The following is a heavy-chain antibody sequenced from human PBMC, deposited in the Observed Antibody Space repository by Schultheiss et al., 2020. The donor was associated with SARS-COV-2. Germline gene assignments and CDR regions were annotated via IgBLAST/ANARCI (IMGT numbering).Heavy chain of an antibody. V-gene: IGHV1-2*02. CDR3: ARTRWLHQINWYFDL. CDR1: GGTFSSYA. D-gene: IGHD5-24*01. CDR2: INPNSGGT. J-gene: IGHJ2*01. Sequence: ASVKVSCKASGGTFSSYAISWVRQAPGQGLEWMGWINPNSGGTNYAQKFQGRVTMTRDTSTSTAYMELRSLRSEDTAVYYCARTRWLHQINWYFDLWGRGTLVTVSS.